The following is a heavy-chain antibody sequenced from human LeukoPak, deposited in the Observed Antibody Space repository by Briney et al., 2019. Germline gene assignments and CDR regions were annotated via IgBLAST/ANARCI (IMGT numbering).Heavy chain of an antibody. D-gene: IGHD3-10*01. V-gene: IGHV3-30-3*01. Sequence: AGGSLRLSCAASGFTFSSYAMHWVRQAPGKGLEWVAVISYDGSNKYYADSVKGRFTISRDNSKNTLYLQMNSLRAEDTAVYYCARDMSYYGSGPPSWDVWGKGTTVTVSS. J-gene: IGHJ6*04. CDR2: ISYDGSNK. CDR1: GFTFSSYA. CDR3: ARDMSYYGSGPPSWDV.